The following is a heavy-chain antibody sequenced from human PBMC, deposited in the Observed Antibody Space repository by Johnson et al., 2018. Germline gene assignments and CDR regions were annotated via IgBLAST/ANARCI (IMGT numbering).Heavy chain of an antibody. V-gene: IGHV3-30-3*01. Sequence: QVQLVESGGGVVQPGRSLRLSCAASGFTFSSYAMHWVRQAPGKGLEWVAVISYDGSNKYYADSVKGRFTISRDNSKNTLYLQMNSRRAEDTAVYYCARDSGYRSGWGGNDYYYYRDVWGKGTTVTVSS. CDR2: ISYDGSNK. CDR3: ARDSGYRSGWGGNDYYYYRDV. D-gene: IGHD6-19*01. J-gene: IGHJ6*03. CDR1: GFTFSSYA.